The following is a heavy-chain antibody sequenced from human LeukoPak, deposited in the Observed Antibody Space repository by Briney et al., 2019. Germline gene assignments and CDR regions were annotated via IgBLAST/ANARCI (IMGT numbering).Heavy chain of an antibody. D-gene: IGHD1-1*01. V-gene: IGHV3-23*01. Sequence: GGSLRLSCAASGLTFSDYAMSWVRQAPGQGLEWVSGINGSAQRTYYADSVKGRFTISRDNFKRTLYLEMNSLRAEDTAVYYCAKRYIANTGPIDYWGQGTLVTVSS. CDR2: INGSAQRT. CDR3: AKRYIANTGPIDY. J-gene: IGHJ4*02. CDR1: GLTFSDYA.